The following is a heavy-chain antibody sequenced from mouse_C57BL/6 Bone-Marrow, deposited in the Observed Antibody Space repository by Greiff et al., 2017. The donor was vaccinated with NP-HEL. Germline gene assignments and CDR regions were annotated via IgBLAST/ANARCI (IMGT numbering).Heavy chain of an antibody. CDR2: IYPGSGNT. Sequence: VQLQQSGAELVRPGASVKLSCKASGYTFTDYYINWVKQRPGQGLEWIARIYPGSGNTYYNEKFKGKATLTAEKSSSTAYMQLSSLTSEDSAVYFCATYDYDRYFDYWGQGTTLTVSS. J-gene: IGHJ2*01. CDR3: ATYDYDRYFDY. D-gene: IGHD2-4*01. CDR1: GYTFTDYY. V-gene: IGHV1-76*01.